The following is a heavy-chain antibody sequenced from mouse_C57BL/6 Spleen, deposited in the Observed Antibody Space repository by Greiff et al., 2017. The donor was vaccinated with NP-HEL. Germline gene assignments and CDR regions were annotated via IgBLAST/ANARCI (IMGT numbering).Heavy chain of an antibody. Sequence: QVHVKQPGTELVKPGASVKLSCKASGYTFTSYWMHWVKQRPGQGLEWIGNINPSNGGTNYNEKFKSKATLTVDKSSSTAYMQLSSLTSEDSAVYYCARSYGSSLLDFDVWGTGTTVTVSS. CDR1: GYTFTSYW. CDR2: INPSNGGT. J-gene: IGHJ1*03. CDR3: ARSYGSSLLDFDV. V-gene: IGHV1-53*01. D-gene: IGHD1-1*01.